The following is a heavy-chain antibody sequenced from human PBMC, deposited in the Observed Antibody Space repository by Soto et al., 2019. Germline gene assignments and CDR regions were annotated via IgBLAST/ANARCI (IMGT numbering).Heavy chain of an antibody. CDR1: GFTLSSYA. V-gene: IGHV3-23*01. D-gene: IGHD3-10*01. CDR3: AKDLGGGFGKLLG. Sequence: EVQLLESGGGLVQPGGSLRLSCAASGFTLSSYAMSWVRQAPGKGLEWVSVILGSGGSTYYADSVKGRFTISRDNSKNTKYLQMNGLRAEDTAVYYGAKDLGGGFGKLLGWGQGTLVTVSS. CDR2: ILGSGGST. J-gene: IGHJ4*02.